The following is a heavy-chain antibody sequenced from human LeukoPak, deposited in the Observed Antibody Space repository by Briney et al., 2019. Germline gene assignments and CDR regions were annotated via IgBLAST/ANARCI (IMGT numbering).Heavy chain of an antibody. D-gene: IGHD2-15*01. CDR3: ARHPFATPFDY. CDR1: GGSISGYY. CDR2: MYETGHT. V-gene: IGHV4-59*08. J-gene: IGHJ4*02. Sequence: SETLSLTCSVSGGSISGYYWSWIRQPPGQGLEWIGYMYETGHTMYNSSLKSRVTMSLDTSKNHFSLSLSSVTAADTAVYYCARHPFATPFDYWGPGTLVTVSS.